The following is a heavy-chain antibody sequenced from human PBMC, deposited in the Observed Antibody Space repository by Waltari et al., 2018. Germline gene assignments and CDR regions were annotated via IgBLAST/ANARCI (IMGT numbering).Heavy chain of an antibody. D-gene: IGHD2-21*01. V-gene: IGHV5-51*01. J-gene: IGHJ6*02. CDR2: IYPGDSDT. CDR3: ARLVPKSMDV. Sequence: EYMGIIYPGDSDTRYSPSFQGQVTISADKSISTAYLQWSSLKASDTAMYYCARLVPKSMDVWGQGTTVTVSS.